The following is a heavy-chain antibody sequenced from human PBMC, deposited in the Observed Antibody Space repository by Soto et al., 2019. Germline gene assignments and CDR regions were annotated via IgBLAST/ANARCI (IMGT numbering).Heavy chain of an antibody. J-gene: IGHJ4*02. V-gene: IGHV4-39*02. CDR3: AREDYYLDY. CDR1: GGSITSSSYY. Sequence: QLQLQESGPGLVKPSETLSLTCTVSGGSITSSSYYWGWNRQPPGKGLEWIGSIYYSGSTYYNPSLKSRVSISVDRSKNQFSLKISSVTAADTAVYYCAREDYYLDYWGQGTLVPVSS. CDR2: IYYSGST.